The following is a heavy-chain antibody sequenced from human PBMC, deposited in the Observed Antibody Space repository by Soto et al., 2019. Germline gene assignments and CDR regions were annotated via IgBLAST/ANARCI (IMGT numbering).Heavy chain of an antibody. V-gene: IGHV4-34*01. Sequence: PSETLSLTCAVYGGSFSGYYWSWIRQPPGKGLEWIGEINHSGSTNYNPSLKSRVTISVDTSKNQFSPKLSSVTAADTAVYYCARGGIAPRREFYYYYYGTDVWGQGTTLTV. J-gene: IGHJ6*02. D-gene: IGHD6-6*01. CDR1: GGSFSGYY. CDR2: INHSGST. CDR3: ARGGIAPRREFYYYYYGTDV.